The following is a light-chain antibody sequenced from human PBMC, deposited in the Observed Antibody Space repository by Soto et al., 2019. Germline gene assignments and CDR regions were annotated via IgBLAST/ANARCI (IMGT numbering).Light chain of an antibody. Sequence: EIVMTQSPATLSVSPGERATLSCGASQSVGSNLAWYQQKPGQAPRLLIYGASNRATGIPARFSGSGSGTDFTLTISSLQPEDFATYYCKQSYSTPLTFGQGTRLEIK. CDR3: KQSYSTPLT. CDR2: GAS. J-gene: IGKJ5*01. CDR1: QSVGSN. V-gene: IGKV3-15*01.